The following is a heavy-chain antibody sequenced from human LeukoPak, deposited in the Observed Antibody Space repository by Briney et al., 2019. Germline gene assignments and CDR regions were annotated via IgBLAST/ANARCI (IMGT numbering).Heavy chain of an antibody. D-gene: IGHD6-13*01. Sequence: SSDTLSLTCTVSGGPISSYYWTWIRQPPGKGLEWIGYIYYSGNTNYNPSLKSRVPIQLETSKNQFSPKLSPVTAADTAVFFCGTLSWDTYSSGWSDLYYFDYWGQGTRVTVSS. CDR3: GTLSWDTYSSGWSDLYYFDY. CDR2: IYYSGNT. CDR1: GGPISSYY. V-gene: IGHV4-59*07. J-gene: IGHJ4*02.